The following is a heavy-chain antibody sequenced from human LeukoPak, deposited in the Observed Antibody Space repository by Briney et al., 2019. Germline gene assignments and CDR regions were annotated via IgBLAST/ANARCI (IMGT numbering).Heavy chain of an antibody. J-gene: IGHJ4*02. V-gene: IGHV4-59*08. D-gene: IGHD3-9*01. CDR1: GGSISSYY. CDR2: IYYSGST. CDR3: ARQRDDILTGYYNFDY. Sequence: SETLSLTCTVSGGSISSYYWSWIRQPPGKGLEWIGYIYYSGSTNYNPSLKSRVTISVDTSKDQFSLKLSSVTAADTAVYYCARQRDDILTGYYNFDYWGQGTLVTVSS.